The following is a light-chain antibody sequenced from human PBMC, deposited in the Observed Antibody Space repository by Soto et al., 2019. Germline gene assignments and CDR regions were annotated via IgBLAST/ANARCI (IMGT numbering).Light chain of an antibody. CDR3: QQYGSWPRT. Sequence: SVFILSPATLSLSPGERATLSCRASQSVSSYLAWYQQKPGQAPRLLIYDASNRATGIPARFSGSGSGTDFTLTISSLESEDFAVYYCQQYGSWPRTLGQGTKVDIK. CDR2: DAS. CDR1: QSVSSY. J-gene: IGKJ1*01. V-gene: IGKV3-11*01.